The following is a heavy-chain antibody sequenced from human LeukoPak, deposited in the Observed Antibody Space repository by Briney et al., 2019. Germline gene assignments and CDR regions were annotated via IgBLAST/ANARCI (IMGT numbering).Heavy chain of an antibody. CDR2: ISGSGGST. J-gene: IGHJ4*02. Sequence: GGSLRLSCEVSGFTFSSYAMSWVRQAPGKGLEWVSAISGSGGSTYYADSVKGRFTISRDNSKNTLYLQMNSLRAEDTAVYYCARDPYSSGWYGYWGQGTLVTVSS. D-gene: IGHD6-19*01. CDR1: GFTFSSYA. CDR3: ARDPYSSGWYGY. V-gene: IGHV3-23*01.